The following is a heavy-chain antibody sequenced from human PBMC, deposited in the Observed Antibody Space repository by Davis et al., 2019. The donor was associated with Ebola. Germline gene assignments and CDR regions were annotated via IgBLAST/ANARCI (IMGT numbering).Heavy chain of an antibody. J-gene: IGHJ4*02. D-gene: IGHD3-22*01. CDR2: ISGSGGST. Sequence: GESLKISCAASGFTFSSYAMSWVRQAPGKGLEWVSAISGSGGSTYYADSVKGRFTISRDNSKNTLYLQMNSLRAEDTAVYYCAKDREWLLPYFDYWGQGTLVTVSS. CDR3: AKDREWLLPYFDY. V-gene: IGHV3-23*01. CDR1: GFTFSSYA.